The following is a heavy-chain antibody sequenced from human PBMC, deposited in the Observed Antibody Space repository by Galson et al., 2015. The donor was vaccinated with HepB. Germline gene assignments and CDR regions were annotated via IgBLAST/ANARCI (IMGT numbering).Heavy chain of an antibody. V-gene: IGHV5-10-1*01. J-gene: IGHJ4*02. Sequence: QSGAEVKKPGESLRISCKGSGYSFTSYWISWVRQMPGKGLEWVGRIDPDASYCDYSPSFEGHVTISVDKSIDPAYLQWNSVKTSDTAIYYCATAGGWERVDSSGHHYRPDYFVDWGQGTLVTVSS. D-gene: IGHD3-22*01. CDR2: IDPDASYC. CDR1: GYSFTSYW. CDR3: ATAGGWERVDSSGHHYRPDYFVD.